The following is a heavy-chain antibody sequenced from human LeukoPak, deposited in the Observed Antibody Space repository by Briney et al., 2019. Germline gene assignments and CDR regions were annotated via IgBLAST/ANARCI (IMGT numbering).Heavy chain of an antibody. CDR2: ISDSGNT. CDR1: GFTLSSYA. Sequence: PGGSLRLSCAASGFTLSSYAMSWVRQAPGKGLEWVSAISDSGNTYHADSVKGRFTISRDSSKNTLFLQMNRLRPEDTAVYYCAKRGAEGYSYGTGFDYWGQGTLVTVSS. J-gene: IGHJ4*02. D-gene: IGHD5-18*01. CDR3: AKRGAEGYSYGTGFDY. V-gene: IGHV3-23*01.